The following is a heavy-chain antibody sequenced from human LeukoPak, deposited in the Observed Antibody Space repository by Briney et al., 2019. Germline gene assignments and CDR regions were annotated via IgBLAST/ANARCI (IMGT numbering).Heavy chain of an antibody. D-gene: IGHD2-2*01. Sequence: PVKVSCKASGGTFSSYTISWVRQAPGQGLEWMGRIIPILGIANYAQKFQGRVTITADKSTSTAYMELSSLRSEDTAVYYCARSTSHYRPNWFDPWGQGTLVTVSS. J-gene: IGHJ5*02. CDR3: ARSTSHYRPNWFDP. V-gene: IGHV1-69*02. CDR1: GGTFSSYT. CDR2: IIPILGIA.